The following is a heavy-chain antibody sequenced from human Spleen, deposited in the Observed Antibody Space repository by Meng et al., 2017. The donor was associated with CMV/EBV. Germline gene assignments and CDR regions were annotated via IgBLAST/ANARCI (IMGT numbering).Heavy chain of an antibody. V-gene: IGHV3-30*04. J-gene: IGHJ3*02. CDR2: ISYDGSNK. CDR1: GFTFSSYA. Sequence: GGSVRLSCAASGFTFSSYAMHWVRQAPGKGLEWVAVISYDGSNKYYADSVKGRFTISRDNSKNTLYLQMNSLRAEDTAVYYCAREAEGDARNAFDIWGQGTMVTVSS. D-gene: IGHD3-16*01. CDR3: AREAEGDARNAFDI.